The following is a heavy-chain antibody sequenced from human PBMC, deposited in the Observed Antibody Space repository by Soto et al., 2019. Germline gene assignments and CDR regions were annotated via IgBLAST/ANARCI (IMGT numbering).Heavy chain of an antibody. CDR1: GFTFSSYG. J-gene: IGHJ4*02. D-gene: IGHD6-19*01. Sequence: QVQLVESGGGVVQPGRSLRLSCAASGFTFSSYGMHWVRQAPGKGLEWVAVISYDGSNKYYADSVKGRFTISRDNSKNTLYLQMNSLRAEDTAVYYCAKGSTFGYSSGSIYYWGQGTLVTVSS. V-gene: IGHV3-30*18. CDR2: ISYDGSNK. CDR3: AKGSTFGYSSGSIYY.